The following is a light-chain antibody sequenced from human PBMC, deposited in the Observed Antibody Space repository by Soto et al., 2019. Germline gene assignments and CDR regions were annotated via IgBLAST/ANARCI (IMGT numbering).Light chain of an antibody. J-gene: IGKJ3*01. V-gene: IGKV3-15*01. Sequence: EIVMTQSPATLSVSPGERATLSCRASQSVKSSLAWYQHKPGQVPRLLIYGASTRATGVPVRFSGSGSGTVFTLTISSLQAEDVAVYYCQHYNQWPPFTFGPGTKVDIK. CDR3: QHYNQWPPFT. CDR2: GAS. CDR1: QSVKSS.